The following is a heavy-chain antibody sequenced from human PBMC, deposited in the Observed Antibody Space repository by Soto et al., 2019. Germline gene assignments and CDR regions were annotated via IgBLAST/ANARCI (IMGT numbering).Heavy chain of an antibody. J-gene: IGHJ4*02. CDR3: AHRRLRSIVGATQGYFDY. V-gene: IGHV2-5*01. Sequence: SGPTLVNPTQTLTLTCTFSGFSLSTSGVGVGWIRQPPGKALEWLALIYWNDDKRYSPSLKSRLTITKDTSKSQVVLTMTNMDPVDTATYYCAHRRLRSIVGATQGYFDYWGQGTLVTVSS. CDR2: IYWNDDK. CDR1: GFSLSTSGVG. D-gene: IGHD1-26*01.